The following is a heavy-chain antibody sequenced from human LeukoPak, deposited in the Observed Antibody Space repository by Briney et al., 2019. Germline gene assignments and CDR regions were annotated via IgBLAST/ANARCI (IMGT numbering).Heavy chain of an antibody. J-gene: IGHJ4*02. V-gene: IGHV3-30-3*01. Sequence: GGSLGLSCAASGFTFSSYAMHWVRQAPGKGLEWVAVISYDGSNKYYADSVKGRFTISRDNSKNTLYLQMNSLRAEDTAVYYCARDPAVAGDYWGQGTLVTVSS. CDR1: GFTFSSYA. D-gene: IGHD6-19*01. CDR2: ISYDGSNK. CDR3: ARDPAVAGDY.